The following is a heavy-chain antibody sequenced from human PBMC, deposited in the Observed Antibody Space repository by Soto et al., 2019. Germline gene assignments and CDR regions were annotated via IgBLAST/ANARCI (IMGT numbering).Heavy chain of an antibody. CDR2: ISSSGSTI. CDR3: ARSCGGDCYSAFDY. D-gene: IGHD2-21*02. Sequence: EVQLVESGGGLVKPGGSLRLSCAASGFTFSSYSMNWVRQAPGKGLEWVSSISSSGSTIYYADSVKGRFTISRDNAKNSLYLQMNSLRAEDTAVYYCARSCGGDCYSAFDYWGQGTLVTVSS. CDR1: GFTFSSYS. J-gene: IGHJ4*02. V-gene: IGHV3-21*01.